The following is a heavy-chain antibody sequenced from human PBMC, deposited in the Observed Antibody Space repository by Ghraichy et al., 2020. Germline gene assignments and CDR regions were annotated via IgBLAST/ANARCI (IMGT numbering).Heavy chain of an antibody. CDR2: ISSSDGTI. CDR1: GFTFSRYE. Sequence: GESLNISCAASGFTFSRYEMNWVRQAPGKGLEWVSYISSSDGTIFYAGSVEGRFTISRDNAKNSLYLQMNSLRAEDTAVYYCARMDTTATYVDYWGQGTLVTVSS. CDR3: ARMDTTATYVDY. J-gene: IGHJ4*02. V-gene: IGHV3-48*03. D-gene: IGHD2/OR15-2a*01.